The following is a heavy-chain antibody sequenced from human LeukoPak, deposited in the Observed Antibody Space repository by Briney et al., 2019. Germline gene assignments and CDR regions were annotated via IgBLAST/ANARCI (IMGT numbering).Heavy chain of an antibody. CDR1: GFTFSNYR. D-gene: IGHD1-26*01. V-gene: IGHV3-7*01. CDR3: ARDLRIVGATDY. Sequence: GGSLRLSCAASGFTFSNYRMSWVRQAPGKGLEWVANIKQDGSEKYYVDSVKGRFTISRDNAKNSLYLQMNSLRAEDTAVYYCARDLRIVGATDYWGQGTLVTVSS. J-gene: IGHJ4*02. CDR2: IKQDGSEK.